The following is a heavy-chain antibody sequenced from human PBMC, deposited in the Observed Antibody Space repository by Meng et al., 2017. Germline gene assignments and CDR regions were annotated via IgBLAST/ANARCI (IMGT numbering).Heavy chain of an antibody. CDR2: INRDGSST. V-gene: IGHV3-74*01. CDR3: ARSEPYYYYGMDV. Sequence: SCAASGFTFSSYWMHWVRQAPGKGLVWVSRINRDGSSTSYADSVKGRFTISRDNAKNTLYLQMNSLRAEDTALYYCARSEPYYYYGMDVWGQGTTVTVSS. J-gene: IGHJ6*02. CDR1: GFTFSSYW.